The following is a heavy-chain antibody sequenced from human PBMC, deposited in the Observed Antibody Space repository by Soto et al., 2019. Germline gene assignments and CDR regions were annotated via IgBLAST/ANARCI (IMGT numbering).Heavy chain of an antibody. J-gene: IGHJ6*02. Sequence: SETLSLTCAVYGGSFSGYYWSWIRQPPGKGLEWIGEINHSGSTNYNPSLKSRVTISVDTSKNQFSLKLSSVTAADTAVYYCARGWPVSRISGPYYYGRDVWGQGTTVTVSS. D-gene: IGHD2-2*01. CDR2: INHSGST. CDR3: ARGWPVSRISGPYYYGRDV. CDR1: GGSFSGYY. V-gene: IGHV4-34*01.